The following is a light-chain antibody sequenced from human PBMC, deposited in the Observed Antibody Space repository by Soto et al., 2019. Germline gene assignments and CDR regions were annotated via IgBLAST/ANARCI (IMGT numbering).Light chain of an antibody. CDR1: SSNIGSNY. J-gene: IGLJ7*01. V-gene: IGLV1-47*01. CDR2: SNN. CDR3: AAWDDSLSGPV. Sequence: QSALTQPPSASGTPGQRVTISCSGSSSNIGSNYVYWYQQLPGTAPKLLIYSNNQPPSGVPDRFSGSKSGTSASLAISGLRSEDEADYYCAAWDDSLSGPVFGGGTQLTVL.